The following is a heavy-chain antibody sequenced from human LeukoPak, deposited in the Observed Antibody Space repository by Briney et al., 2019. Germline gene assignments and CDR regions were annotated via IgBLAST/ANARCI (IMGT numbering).Heavy chain of an antibody. J-gene: IGHJ4*02. CDR1: GGSISSTSYS. V-gene: IGHV4-39*01. D-gene: IGHD2-2*01. CDR2: VYYSGST. CDR3: ARQFNQGLPSAYDY. Sequence: SETRSLTCTLSGGSISSTSYSWACIRQPPGKGLEWIGSVYYSGSTYYNPSLKNRFTISVDTSKTHFSLKVSAVPAADTAVYYCARQFNQGLPSAYDYWGQGTLVTVSS.